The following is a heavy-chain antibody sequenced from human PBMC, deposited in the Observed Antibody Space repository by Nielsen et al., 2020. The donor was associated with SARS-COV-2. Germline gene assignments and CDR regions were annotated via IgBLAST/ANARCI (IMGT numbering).Heavy chain of an antibody. J-gene: IGHJ6*02. D-gene: IGHD1-26*01. CDR3: AKSLLVGGFPGYGMDV. Sequence: GESLKISCAGSGFSFSSYSMNWVRQAPGKGLEWVSYISSSSSTTYYTDSAKGRFTISRDTSKNTLYLQMNSLRPEDTAVYYCAKSLLVGGFPGYGMDVWGQGTTVTVS. V-gene: IGHV3-48*01. CDR1: GFSFSSYS. CDR2: ISSSSSTT.